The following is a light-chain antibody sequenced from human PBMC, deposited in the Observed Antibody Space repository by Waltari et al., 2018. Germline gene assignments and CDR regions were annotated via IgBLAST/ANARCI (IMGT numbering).Light chain of an antibody. J-gene: IGLJ1*01. CDR1: ISNIGRNP. CDR2: GYD. V-gene: IGLV1-44*01. Sequence: QSVLTQSPSASGTPGTRVTISCSGSISNIGRNPVGWYQHLPGTAPKLGFYGYDQRPSGVPARFSGSQSGTSASLAISGLQAEDEADYYCAVWDDSLKGCVFGTGTKVTVL. CDR3: AVWDDSLKGCV.